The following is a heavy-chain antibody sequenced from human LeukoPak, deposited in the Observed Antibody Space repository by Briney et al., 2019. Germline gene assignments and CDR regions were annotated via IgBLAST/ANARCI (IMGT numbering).Heavy chain of an antibody. CDR3: ARCWSRPYYYGMDV. D-gene: IGHD3-3*01. Sequence: PGRSLRLSCAASGFTFSSYGMHWVRQAPGKGLEWVSYISSSGSTKYYADSVRGRFTISRDNAKNSLYLQMSSLRADDTAMYYCARCWSRPYYYGMDVWGQGTTVTVSS. CDR2: ISSSGSTK. J-gene: IGHJ6*02. CDR1: GFTFSSYG. V-gene: IGHV3-48*04.